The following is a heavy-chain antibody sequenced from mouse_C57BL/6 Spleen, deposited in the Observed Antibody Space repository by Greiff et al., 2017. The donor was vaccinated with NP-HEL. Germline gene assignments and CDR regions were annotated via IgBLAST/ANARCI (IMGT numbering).Heavy chain of an antibody. D-gene: IGHD1-1*01. J-gene: IGHJ1*03. CDR1: GYSITSGYY. V-gene: IGHV3-6*01. Sequence: EVKLQESGPGLVKPSQSLSLTCSVTGYSITSGYYWNWIRQFPGNKLEWMGYISYDGSNNYNPSLKNRISITRDTSKNQFFLKLNSVTTEDTATYYCAHYYGRYFDVWGTGTTVTVSS. CDR3: AHYYGRYFDV. CDR2: ISYDGSN.